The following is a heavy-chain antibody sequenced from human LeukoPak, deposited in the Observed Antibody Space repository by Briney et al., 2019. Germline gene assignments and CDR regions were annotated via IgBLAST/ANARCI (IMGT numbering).Heavy chain of an antibody. V-gene: IGHV1-18*01. CDR1: GYTFTSYG. D-gene: IGHD2-2*01. CDR2: ISAYNGNT. J-gene: IGHJ4*02. Sequence: ASVKVSCKASGYTFTSYGISWVRQAPGQGLEWMGWISAYNGNTNYAQKLQGRVTMTTDTSTSTAYMELRSLRSDDTAVYYCARDLLAVVPAAIPLPFDYWGQGTLVTVSS. CDR3: ARDLLAVVPAAIPLPFDY.